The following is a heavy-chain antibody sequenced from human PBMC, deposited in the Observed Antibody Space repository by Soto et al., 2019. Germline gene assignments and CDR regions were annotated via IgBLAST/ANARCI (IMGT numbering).Heavy chain of an antibody. D-gene: IGHD3-10*01. Sequence: QVQLQQWGAGLLKPSETLSLTCAVYGGSFSGYYWSWIRQPPGKGLEWIGEINHSGSTNYNPSRKSRVTISVDTSKNQFSLKLSSVTAADTAVYYCAREVGEGGSGSYPLDYWGQGTLVTVSS. CDR1: GGSFSGYY. J-gene: IGHJ4*02. V-gene: IGHV4-34*01. CDR2: INHSGST. CDR3: AREVGEGGSGSYPLDY.